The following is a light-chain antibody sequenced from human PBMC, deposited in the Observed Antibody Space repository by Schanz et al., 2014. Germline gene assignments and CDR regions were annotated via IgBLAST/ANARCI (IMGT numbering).Light chain of an antibody. V-gene: IGKV1-17*03. CDR3: QKYHNAPIT. J-gene: IGKJ5*01. CDR1: QGISNH. CDR2: AAS. Sequence: DIQMTQSPSAMSASVGDRVTITCRASQGISNHLAWFQQKPGKVPKRLIYAASTLQSGVPSRFSGNGSGTEFTLTISSLQPEDAATYYCQKYHNAPITFGQGTRLEIK.